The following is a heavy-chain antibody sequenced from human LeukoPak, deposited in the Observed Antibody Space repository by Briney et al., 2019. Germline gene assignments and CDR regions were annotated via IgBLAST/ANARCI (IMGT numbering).Heavy chain of an antibody. J-gene: IGHJ4*02. CDR1: GFIFSSYA. V-gene: IGHV3-23*01. Sequence: PGGSLRLSCAASGFIFSSYAMSWVRQAPGKGLGWVSAISGSGINTYYADSVRGRFTISRDNSKNTLYLQMSSLRAEDTAAYYCAKRTPYRSGLYYFDYWGRGTLVTVSS. D-gene: IGHD6-19*01. CDR3: AKRTPYRSGLYYFDY. CDR2: ISGSGINT.